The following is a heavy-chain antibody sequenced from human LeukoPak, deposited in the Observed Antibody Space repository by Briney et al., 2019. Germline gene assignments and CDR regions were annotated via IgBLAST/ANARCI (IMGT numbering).Heavy chain of an antibody. J-gene: IGHJ4*02. Sequence: GRSLRLSCAASGFTFSSYGMHWVRQAPGKGLEWVAVIWYDGSNKYYADSVKGRSTISRDNSKNTLYLQMNSLRAEDTAVYYCAKGLGYDFWSGHQSFDYWGQGTLVTVSS. CDR2: IWYDGSNK. CDR3: AKGLGYDFWSGHQSFDY. D-gene: IGHD3-3*01. CDR1: GFTFSSYG. V-gene: IGHV3-33*06.